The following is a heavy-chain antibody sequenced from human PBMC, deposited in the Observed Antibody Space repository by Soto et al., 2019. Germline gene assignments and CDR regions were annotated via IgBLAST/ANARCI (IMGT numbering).Heavy chain of an antibody. D-gene: IGHD5-18*01. J-gene: IGHJ4*02. CDR2: INSAGSAS. CDR3: ATGGYSYGWGY. V-gene: IGHV3-74*01. Sequence: EVQLVESGGGLGQPGGSLRLSCVGSGFTFSSYWMHWVRQVPGKGPVWVSRINSAGSASSYVDFVKGRFTVSRDNAKNPLYLEMNSLSAEDTAVYYCATGGYSYGWGYWGQGTLVTVSS. CDR1: GFTFSSYW.